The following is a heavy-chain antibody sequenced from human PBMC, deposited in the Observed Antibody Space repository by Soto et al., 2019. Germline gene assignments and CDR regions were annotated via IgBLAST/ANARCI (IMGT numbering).Heavy chain of an antibody. CDR3: MKGFGELLYDY. V-gene: IGHV4-39*01. J-gene: IGHJ4*02. Sequence: QLQLQESGPGLVKPSETLSLTCTVSGGSISSSSYYWGWIRQPPGKGLEWIGSIYYSGNTYYNPSLKSRVTISVDTSKNQFSLKLRSVTAADTAVYSCMKGFGELLYDYWGQGTLVTVSS. CDR1: GGSISSSSYY. D-gene: IGHD3-10*01. CDR2: IYYSGNT.